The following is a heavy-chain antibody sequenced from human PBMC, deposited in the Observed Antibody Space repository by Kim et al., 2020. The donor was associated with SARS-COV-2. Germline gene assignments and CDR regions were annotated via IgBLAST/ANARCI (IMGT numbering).Heavy chain of an antibody. D-gene: IGHD6-19*01. CDR1: GGSISSSNW. Sequence: SETLSLTCAVSGGSISSSNWWSWVRQPPGKGLEWIGEIYHSGSTNYNPSLKSRVTISVDKSKNQFSLKLSSVTAADTAVYYCAREVAVAGTGRWELPAAPYYYYMDVWGKGTTVTVSS. J-gene: IGHJ6*03. CDR2: IYHSGST. V-gene: IGHV4-4*02. CDR3: AREVAVAGTGRWELPAAPYYYYMDV.